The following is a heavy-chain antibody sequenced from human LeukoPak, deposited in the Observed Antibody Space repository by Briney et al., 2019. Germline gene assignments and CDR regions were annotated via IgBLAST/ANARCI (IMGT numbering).Heavy chain of an antibody. J-gene: IGHJ5*02. CDR1: GFGFSSHA. D-gene: IGHD6-19*01. CDR2: ISYHGSDK. Sequence: GGSLRLSCAASGFGFSSHALHWIRQAPGKGLEWVAVISYHGSDKYYADSVRGRFTISRDNSENTMYLQMNSLRPEDTALYYCARGGDDVAIAVPGGTPYNWFDPWGQGTLVTVSS. CDR3: ARGGDDVAIAVPGGTPYNWFDP. V-gene: IGHV3-30-3*01.